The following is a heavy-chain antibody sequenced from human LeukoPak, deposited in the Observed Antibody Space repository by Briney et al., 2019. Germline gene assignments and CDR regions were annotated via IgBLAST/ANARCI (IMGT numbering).Heavy chain of an antibody. V-gene: IGHV4-30-2*01. CDR3: AREEARVYDSSGISGY. Sequence: SETLSLTCTVSGGSISSGGYYWSWIRQPPGKGLEWIGYIYHSGSTYYNPSLKSRVTISVDRSKNQFSLKLSSVTAADTAVYYCAREEARVYDSSGISGYWGQGTLVTVSS. CDR1: GGSISSGGYY. J-gene: IGHJ4*02. D-gene: IGHD3-22*01. CDR2: IYHSGST.